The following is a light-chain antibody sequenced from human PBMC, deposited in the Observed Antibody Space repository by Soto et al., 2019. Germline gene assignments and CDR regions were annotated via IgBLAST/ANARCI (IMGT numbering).Light chain of an antibody. Sequence: IQLTQSPSSLSASVGDRVTITCRASQDISNYLAWYQQKPGTAPKLLIYAASTLQSGVPSRFGGSGSGTDFTLTIYSLQPEDFATYYCQQLNSYPGKFTFGPGTKVDIK. V-gene: IGKV1-9*01. J-gene: IGKJ3*01. CDR1: QDISNY. CDR2: AAS. CDR3: QQLNSYPGKFT.